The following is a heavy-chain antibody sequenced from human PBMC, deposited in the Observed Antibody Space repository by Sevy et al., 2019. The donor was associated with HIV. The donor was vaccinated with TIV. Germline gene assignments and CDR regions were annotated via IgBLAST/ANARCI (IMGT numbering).Heavy chain of an antibody. J-gene: IGHJ3*02. CDR1: GFTFSSYS. CDR3: ARKASYYYDSGGYRDAFDI. D-gene: IGHD3-22*01. V-gene: IGHV3-48*02. CDR2: ISSSGSTI. Sequence: GGSLRLSCAASGFTFSSYSMNWVRQAPGKGLEWVSYISSSGSTIYYADSVKGRFTISRDNAKNSLYLQMNSLRDEDTTVYYCARKASYYYDSGGYRDAFDIWGQGTMVTVSS.